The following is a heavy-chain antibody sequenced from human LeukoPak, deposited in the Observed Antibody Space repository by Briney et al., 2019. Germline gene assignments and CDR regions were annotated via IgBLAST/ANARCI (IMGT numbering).Heavy chain of an antibody. Sequence: PSETLSLTCTVSDGSISSSRFYWGWIRQSPGRGLEWIGNIYHNGDTYHNPSLRSRVTISADTSKNQFSLKLTSVTAADTAIYYCARDSRYDSNGYRHVFWYFDLWGRGTLVTVSS. CDR2: IYHNGDT. D-gene: IGHD3-22*01. V-gene: IGHV4-39*07. CDR1: DGSISSSRFY. CDR3: ARDSRYDSNGYRHVFWYFDL. J-gene: IGHJ2*01.